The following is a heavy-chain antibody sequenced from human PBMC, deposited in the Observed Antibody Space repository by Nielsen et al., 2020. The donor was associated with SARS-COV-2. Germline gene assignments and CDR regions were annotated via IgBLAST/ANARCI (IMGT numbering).Heavy chain of an antibody. CDR1: GFTFSDYY. J-gene: IGHJ4*02. CDR3: AREGRKLPLDY. Sequence: GESLKISCVGSGFTFSDYYMSWVRQAPGKGLKWVSYITSSSTYTNYADSVKGRFTISRDNAKNSLSLQMHSLRAEDTDVYHCAREGRKLPLDYWGQGTLVTVSS. D-gene: IGHD5-24*01. CDR2: ITSSSTYT. V-gene: IGHV3-11*05.